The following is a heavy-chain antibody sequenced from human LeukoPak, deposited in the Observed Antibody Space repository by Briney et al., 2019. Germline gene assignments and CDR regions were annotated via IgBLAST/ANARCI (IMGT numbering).Heavy chain of an antibody. CDR3: VRESDFWSGPGIGRPLDV. J-gene: IGHJ6*04. D-gene: IGHD3-3*01. Sequence: PGGSLRLSCAASGFSFDDYTMHWVRQAPGKGLEWVSLISWDGGRTYYADSVKGRFTISRDNAKKSVSLQMDGLRVEDTAVYYCVRESDFWSGPGIGRPLDVWGNGTTVTVSS. CDR2: ISWDGGRT. CDR1: GFSFDDYT. V-gene: IGHV3-43*01.